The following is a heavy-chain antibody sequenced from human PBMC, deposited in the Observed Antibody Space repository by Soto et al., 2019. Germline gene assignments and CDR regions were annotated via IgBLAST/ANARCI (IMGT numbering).Heavy chain of an antibody. V-gene: IGHV1-69*13. CDR1: GGTFSSYA. CDR3: ARTRGYSYGHSNWFDC. Sequence: SVKVSCKASGGTFSSYAISWVRQAPGQVLEWMGGIIPIFGTANYAQKFQGRVTITADESTSTAYMELSSLRSEDTAVYYCARTRGYSYGHSNWFDCWGQGPLVTVSS. J-gene: IGHJ5*01. D-gene: IGHD5-18*01. CDR2: IIPIFGTA.